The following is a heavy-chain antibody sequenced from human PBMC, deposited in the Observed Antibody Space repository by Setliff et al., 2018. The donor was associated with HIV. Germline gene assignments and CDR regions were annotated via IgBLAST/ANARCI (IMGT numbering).Heavy chain of an antibody. J-gene: IGHJ4*02. CDR3: AVMGHCSANSCFRTEGFDY. V-gene: IGHV1-2*02. Sequence: ASVKVSCKASGYTLAGYFMHWVRQAPGQGLEWMGWINPNSGGTNYAQKFQGSVTLTRDTSITTAYMELRGLRSDDTAVYYCAVMGHCSANSCFRTEGFDYWGQGTLVTVSS. CDR1: GYTLAGYF. CDR2: INPNSGGT. D-gene: IGHD2-15*01.